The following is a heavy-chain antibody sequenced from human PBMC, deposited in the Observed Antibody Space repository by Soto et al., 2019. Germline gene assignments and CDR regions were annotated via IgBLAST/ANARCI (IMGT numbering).Heavy chain of an antibody. CDR3: ARDRYYDSSGYYPGIRYYFDY. Sequence: GPSVKVSCKASGYTFTSYGISWVRQAPGQGLEWMGWISAYNGNTNYAQKLQGRVTMTTDTSTSTAYMELRSLRSDDTAVYYCARDRYYDSSGYYPGIRYYFDYWGQGTLVTVSS. D-gene: IGHD3-22*01. CDR2: ISAYNGNT. CDR1: GYTFTSYG. J-gene: IGHJ4*02. V-gene: IGHV1-18*01.